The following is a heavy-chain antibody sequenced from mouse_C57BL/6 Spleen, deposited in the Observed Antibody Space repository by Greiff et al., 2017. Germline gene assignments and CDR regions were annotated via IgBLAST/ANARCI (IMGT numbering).Heavy chain of an antibody. CDR3: ARDGDYDYDEGFAY. J-gene: IGHJ3*01. CDR1: GYSITSGYY. Sequence: ESGPGLVKPSQSLSLTCSVTGYSITSGYYWNWIRQFPGNKLEWMGYISYDGSNNYNPSLKNRISITRDTSKNQFFLKLNSVTTEDTATYYCARDGDYDYDEGFAYWGQGTLVTVSA. V-gene: IGHV3-6*01. D-gene: IGHD2-4*01. CDR2: ISYDGSN.